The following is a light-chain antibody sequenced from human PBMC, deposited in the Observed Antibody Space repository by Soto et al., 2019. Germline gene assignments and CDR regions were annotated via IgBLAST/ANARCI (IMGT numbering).Light chain of an antibody. CDR1: QSVTSNY. CDR2: GVS. CDR3: QQYGSSPIT. V-gene: IGKV3-20*01. Sequence: EIVLTQSPGTLSLSPGERATLSCRASQSVTSNYLAWYQQKVGQAPRLLMYGVSNRVTGIPDRFSGSGFGTDSTLTISRLEPEDFAVYYCQQYGSSPITFGQGTRLEIK. J-gene: IGKJ5*01.